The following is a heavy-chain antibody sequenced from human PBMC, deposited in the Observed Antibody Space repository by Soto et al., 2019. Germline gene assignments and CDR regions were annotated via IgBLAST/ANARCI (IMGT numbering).Heavy chain of an antibody. CDR3: AKGGRQWLVTSDFNY. CDR2: VSHDGRNT. CDR1: GFTFSDYA. D-gene: IGHD6-19*01. J-gene: IGHJ4*02. Sequence: VQLVESGGGVVQPGRSLRLSCAASGFTFSDYAMHWVRQAPGKGLEWVAVVSHDGRNTHYADSVKGRFTISRDSSKNTVPLEMTRLRAEDMAVYYCAKGGRQWLVTSDFNYWGQGARVTVSS. V-gene: IGHV3-30*18.